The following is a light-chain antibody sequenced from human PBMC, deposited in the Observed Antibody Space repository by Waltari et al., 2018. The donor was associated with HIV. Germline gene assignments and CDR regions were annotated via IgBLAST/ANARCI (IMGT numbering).Light chain of an antibody. CDR2: SAS. J-gene: IGKJ2*01. CDR3: QQYNNWPPYT. Sequence: EIVMTQSPATLSVSPGERAILSCRASQSVGSNLAWYQQKPGQAPRLLIYSASTRATGVPARFSGSGSGTDFTLTISSLQSEDFAVYHCQQYNNWPPYTFGQGTRLEIK. V-gene: IGKV3-15*01. CDR1: QSVGSN.